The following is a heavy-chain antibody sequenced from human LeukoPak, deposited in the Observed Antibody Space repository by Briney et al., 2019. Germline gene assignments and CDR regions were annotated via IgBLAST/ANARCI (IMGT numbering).Heavy chain of an antibody. J-gene: IGHJ4*02. D-gene: IGHD1-1*01. Sequence: GGSLRLFCTTSGFTSSRYSMNWVRQAPGKGLEWISYISSSSSNIQYADSVKGRFTISRDNARNSLYLQMNNLRAEDTAVYHCARGDGDDNWLIDYWGQGTLVTVSS. CDR2: ISSSSSNI. V-gene: IGHV3-48*04. CDR3: ARGDGDDNWLIDY. CDR1: GFTSSRYS.